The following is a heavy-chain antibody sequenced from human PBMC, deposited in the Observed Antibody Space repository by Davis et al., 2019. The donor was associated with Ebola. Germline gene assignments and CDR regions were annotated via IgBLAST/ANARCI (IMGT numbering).Heavy chain of an antibody. CDR2: IIPILRTV. Sequence: AASVKVSCKASGGTFSSYTISWVRQAPGQGLEWMGRIIPILRTVKYAQRFQGRVSITADKSTSTAYMELSSLRSEDTAIYYCARPRSGGERNYFDYWGQGTLVTVSS. D-gene: IGHD1-1*01. V-gene: IGHV1-69*08. CDR3: ARPRSGGERNYFDY. CDR1: GGTFSSYT. J-gene: IGHJ4*02.